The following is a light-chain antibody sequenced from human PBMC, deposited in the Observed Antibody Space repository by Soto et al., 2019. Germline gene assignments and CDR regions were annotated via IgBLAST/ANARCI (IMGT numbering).Light chain of an antibody. V-gene: IGLV2-14*01. J-gene: IGLJ1*01. CDR1: SSDVGGYNY. CDR3: SSYTSCSILLDV. Sequence: QSVLTQPASVSGSPGQSITISCTGTSSDVGGYNYVSWYQQHPGKAPKLMIYDVSNRPSGVSNRFSGSKSGNTASLTISGLQAEDEADYYCSSYTSCSILLDVFGTGSMVTV. CDR2: DVS.